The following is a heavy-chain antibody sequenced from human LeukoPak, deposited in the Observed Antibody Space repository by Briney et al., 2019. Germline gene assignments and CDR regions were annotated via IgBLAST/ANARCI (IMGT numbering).Heavy chain of an antibody. Sequence: GGSLRLSCAASGFTFSSSAMSWVRQVPGKGLEWVSGISASGGSTYYADSVRGRFTISRDSSKNTLYVQMNSLRDEDTAVYDCAKDQRWESPHYLDSWGQGTLVTVFS. CDR1: GFTFSSSA. D-gene: IGHD1-26*01. CDR2: ISASGGST. V-gene: IGHV3-23*01. J-gene: IGHJ4*02. CDR3: AKDQRWESPHYLDS.